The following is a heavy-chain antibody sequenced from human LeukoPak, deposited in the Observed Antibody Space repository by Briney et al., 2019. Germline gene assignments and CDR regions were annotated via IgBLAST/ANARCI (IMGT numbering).Heavy chain of an antibody. D-gene: IGHD6-13*01. CDR1: GGSISSSSYY. CDR2: IYYSGST. CDR3: RCTHGNGVAASWYFDY. V-gene: IGHV4-39*01. J-gene: IGHJ4*02. Sequence: TSETLSLTCTVSGGSISSSSYYWGWIRQPPGKGLEWIGSIYYSGSTYYNPSLKSRVTISVDTSKNQFSLKLSSVTAADTAVYYCRCTHGNGVAASWYFDYWGQGTLVTVSS.